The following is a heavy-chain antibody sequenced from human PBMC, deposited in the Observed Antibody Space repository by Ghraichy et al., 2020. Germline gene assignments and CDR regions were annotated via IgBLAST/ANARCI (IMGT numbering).Heavy chain of an antibody. CDR1: GFTFSSYS. V-gene: IGHV3-21*01. Sequence: GESLNISCAASGFTFSSYSMNWVRQAPGKGLEWVSSISSSSSYIYYADSVKGRFTISRDNAKNSLYLQMNSLRAEDTAVYYCARDQSSGYYSGNIDYWGQGTLVTVSS. J-gene: IGHJ4*02. D-gene: IGHD3-22*01. CDR2: ISSSSSYI. CDR3: ARDQSSGYYSGNIDY.